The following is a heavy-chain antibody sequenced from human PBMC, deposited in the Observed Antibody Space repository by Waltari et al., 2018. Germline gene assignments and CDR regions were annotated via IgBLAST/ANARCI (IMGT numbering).Heavy chain of an antibody. CDR2: IYYSGST. CDR1: GGSIRSYH. Sequence: QVQLQESGPGLVKPSETLSLTCTVPGGSIRSYHWSWIRQPPGKGLEWIGYIYYSGSTNYNPSLKSRVTISVDTSKNQFSLKLSSVTAADTAVYYCARRRYSGSYYSGYYMDVWGKGTTVTISS. D-gene: IGHD1-26*01. CDR3: ARRRYSGSYYSGYYMDV. J-gene: IGHJ6*03. V-gene: IGHV4-59*08.